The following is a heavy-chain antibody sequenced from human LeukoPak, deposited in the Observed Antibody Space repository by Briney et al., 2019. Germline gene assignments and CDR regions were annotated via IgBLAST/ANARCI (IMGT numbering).Heavy chain of an antibody. J-gene: IGHJ3*02. V-gene: IGHV3-66*01. CDR3: ARARSSYGYGDAFDI. CDR2: NSGGVT. Sequence: QPGGSLRLSCAASGITVSDNYMNWVRQAPGKGLEWVSVNSGGVTYYADSVKGRFTISRDNSKNTLYLQMNSLRAEDTAVYYCARARSSYGYGDAFDIWGQGTMVTVSS. D-gene: IGHD5-18*01. CDR1: GITVSDNY.